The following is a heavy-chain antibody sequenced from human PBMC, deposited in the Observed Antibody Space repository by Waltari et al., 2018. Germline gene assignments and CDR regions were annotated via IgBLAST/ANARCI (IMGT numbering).Heavy chain of an antibody. Sequence: QVQLVQSGAEVKKPGASVKVSCKASGYTFFNYGLTWVRQAPGQGLEWMGWINAHNGDIDYVQKFQGRVTMTTDTSAGTAYMGLRSLTSDDTAGYFCARIYYDYVWGTYRYPYYFDYWGQGTLVTVSS. CDR3: ARIYYDYVWGTYRYPYYFDY. CDR2: INAHNGDI. D-gene: IGHD3-16*02. V-gene: IGHV1-18*01. J-gene: IGHJ4*02. CDR1: GYTFFNYG.